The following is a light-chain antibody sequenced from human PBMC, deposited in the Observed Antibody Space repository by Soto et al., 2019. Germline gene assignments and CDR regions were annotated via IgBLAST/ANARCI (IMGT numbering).Light chain of an antibody. J-gene: IGLJ1*01. CDR2: DVS. V-gene: IGLV2-14*01. CDR1: SSDVGGYNY. CDR3: SSYTSSSTLYV. Sequence: QSVLTQPASVSGSPGQSITISCTGTSSDVGGYNYVSWYQQHPGKAPKLMIYDVSNRPSGVSNRFSGSKSGNTASLTISGLPAEDGADYYCSSYTSSSTLYVFGTGTKLTVL.